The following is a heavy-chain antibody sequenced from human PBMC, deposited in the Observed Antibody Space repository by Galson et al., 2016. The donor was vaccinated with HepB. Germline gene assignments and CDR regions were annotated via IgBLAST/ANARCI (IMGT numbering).Heavy chain of an antibody. J-gene: IGHJ5*02. Sequence: LSLTCTVSGGSITSGTKYWTWIRQPAGKGLEWIGGISTSGSTNYKPSLKSRVTISIDTSKNQFSLKLSSVTAADTAFYYCARDLGYDNNKWFDPWGQGTLVTVSS. D-gene: IGHD3-22*01. CDR1: GGSITSGTKY. CDR3: ARDLGYDNNKWFDP. V-gene: IGHV4-61*02. CDR2: ISTSGST.